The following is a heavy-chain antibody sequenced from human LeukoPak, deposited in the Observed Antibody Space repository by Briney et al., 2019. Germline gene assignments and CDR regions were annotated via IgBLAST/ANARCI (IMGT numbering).Heavy chain of an antibody. D-gene: IGHD4-17*01. V-gene: IGHV3-48*02. CDR3: ARDLTSVPTR. Sequence: PGGSLRLSCAASGFTFSSHSMNWVRRAPGKGLGWVSYISSTGNTKHYVDSVKGRFTISRDNAKNSVYLQMNSLRDEDTAVYYCARDLTSVPTRWGRGTLVTVSS. CDR2: ISSTGNTK. CDR1: GFTFSSHS. J-gene: IGHJ4*02.